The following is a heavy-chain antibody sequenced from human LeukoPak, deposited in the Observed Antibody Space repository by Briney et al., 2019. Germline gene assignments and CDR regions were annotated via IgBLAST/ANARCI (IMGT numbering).Heavy chain of an antibody. V-gene: IGHV4-59*12. J-gene: IGHJ4*02. CDR3: ARGLRGWYPDYFDY. CDR1: GGSISSYY. D-gene: IGHD6-19*01. Sequence: PSETLSLTCTVSGGSISSYYWSWIRQPPGKGLEWIGYIYYSGSTNYNPSLKSRVTISVDTSKNQFSLKLSSVTAADTAVYYCARGLRGWYPDYFDYWGQGTLVTVSS. CDR2: IYYSGST.